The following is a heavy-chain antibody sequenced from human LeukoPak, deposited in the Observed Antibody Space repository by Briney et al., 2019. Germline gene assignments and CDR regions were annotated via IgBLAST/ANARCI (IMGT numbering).Heavy chain of an antibody. Sequence: SETLSLTCTVSGGSITNTISYWAWMRQSPGKGLEWIGSIYFNGGSTYYNPSLKTRATLLLDTSRNQFSLSLRSVTAADTGVYYCARPMYNSWDRFDPWGQGAQVTVSS. D-gene: IGHD2/OR15-2a*01. CDR3: ARPMYNSWDRFDP. CDR2: IYFNGGST. J-gene: IGHJ5*02. V-gene: IGHV4-39*01. CDR1: GGSITNTISY.